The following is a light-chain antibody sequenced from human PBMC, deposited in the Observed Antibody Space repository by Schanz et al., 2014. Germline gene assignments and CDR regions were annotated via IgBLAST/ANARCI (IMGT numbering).Light chain of an antibody. V-gene: IGKV1-12*01. J-gene: IGKJ2*01. CDR1: QGISSW. CDR3: QQSYSTPHT. Sequence: DIQMTQSPSSVSASVGDRVTITCRASQGISSWIAWYQQKPGKAPILLISAASSLQSGVPSRFSGSGSGTDFTLTISSLQPEDFATYYCQQSYSTPHTFGQGTKLEIK. CDR2: AAS.